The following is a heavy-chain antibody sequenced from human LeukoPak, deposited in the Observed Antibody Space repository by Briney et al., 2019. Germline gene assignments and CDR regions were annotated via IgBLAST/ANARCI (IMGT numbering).Heavy chain of an antibody. CDR3: ARGRDGYNLVDAFDI. V-gene: IGHV3-21*01. CDR2: ISTSSIYI. Sequence: GGSLRLSCAASGFTFSNYRMNWVRQAPGKGLEWVSSISTSSIYIYYADSLKGRFTISRDNAKNSLYLQMNSLRAEDTAVYYCARGRDGYNLVDAFDIWGQGIMVTVSS. J-gene: IGHJ3*02. D-gene: IGHD5-24*01. CDR1: GFTFSNYR.